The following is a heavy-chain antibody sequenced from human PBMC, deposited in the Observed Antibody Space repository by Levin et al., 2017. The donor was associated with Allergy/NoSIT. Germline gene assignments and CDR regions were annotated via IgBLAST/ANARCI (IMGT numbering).Heavy chain of an antibody. J-gene: IGHJ5*02. CDR1: GGSISSYY. D-gene: IGHD6-19*01. CDR3: ARGLASSGWLFDP. Sequence: SETLSLTCTVSGGSISSYYWSWIRQPPGKGLDWIGYIYYSGSTNYNPSLKSRVTISVDTSKNQFSLKLSSVTAADTAVYYCARGLASSGWLFDPWGQGTLVTVSS. V-gene: IGHV4-59*01. CDR2: IYYSGST.